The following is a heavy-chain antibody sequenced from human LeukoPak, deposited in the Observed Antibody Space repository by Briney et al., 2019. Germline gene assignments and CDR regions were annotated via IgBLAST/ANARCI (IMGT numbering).Heavy chain of an antibody. D-gene: IGHD3-9*01. V-gene: IGHV3-23*01. J-gene: IGHJ5*02. CDR3: AKVRYFDWLSPFNYFDP. Sequence: PGGSLRLSCAASGFTFSNYAMNWVRQAPGKGLEWVSAISSSGGSTYYADSVKGRFTISRVDSKNTLYLQMNSLRAEDTAVYYCAKVRYFDWLSPFNYFDPWGQGTLVTVSS. CDR2: ISSSGGST. CDR1: GFTFSNYA.